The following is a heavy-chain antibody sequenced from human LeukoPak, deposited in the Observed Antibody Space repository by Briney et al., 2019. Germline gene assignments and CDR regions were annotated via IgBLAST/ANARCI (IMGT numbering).Heavy chain of an antibody. J-gene: IGHJ4*02. CDR3: ARATYCSGDSCYSGIFDY. CDR2: INHSGST. Sequence: SETLSLTCAVSGDSVSSGGYYWTWIRQPPGKGLEWIGEINHSGSTNYNPSLKSRVTISVDTSKNQFSLKLSSVTAADTAVYYCARATYCSGDSCYSGIFDYWGQGTLVTVSS. CDR1: GDSVSSGGYY. D-gene: IGHD2-15*01. V-gene: IGHV4-34*01.